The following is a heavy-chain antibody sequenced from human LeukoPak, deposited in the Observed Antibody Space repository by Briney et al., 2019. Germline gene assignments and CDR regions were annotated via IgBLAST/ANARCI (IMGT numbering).Heavy chain of an antibody. Sequence: ASVKVSCKASGYTLSDHCLHWVRQAPGQGLEWMGWIKPNTGDTNYAQQFQGRVTMTRDTSISTAYMDLSRLTFDDTAVYYCARSGPAASFDFWGQGAQVTVSS. CDR1: GYTLSDHC. CDR2: IKPNTGDT. D-gene: IGHD2-2*01. V-gene: IGHV1-2*02. J-gene: IGHJ4*02. CDR3: ARSGPAASFDF.